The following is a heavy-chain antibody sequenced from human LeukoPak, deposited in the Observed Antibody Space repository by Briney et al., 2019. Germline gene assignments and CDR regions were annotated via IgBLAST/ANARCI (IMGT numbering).Heavy chain of an antibody. CDR3: ARDLVVVVGTTEGDS. D-gene: IGHD2-15*01. V-gene: IGHV3-7*03. CDR2: IKQDGSER. J-gene: IGHJ4*02. CDR1: GFTFSSYA. Sequence: GGSLRLSCAASGFTFSSYAMTWVRQAPGKGLEWVANIKQDGSERYYVDSVRGRFTISRDNAKNSLYLQMNSLRVEDTAIYYCARDLVVVVGTTEGDSWGQGTLVTVSS.